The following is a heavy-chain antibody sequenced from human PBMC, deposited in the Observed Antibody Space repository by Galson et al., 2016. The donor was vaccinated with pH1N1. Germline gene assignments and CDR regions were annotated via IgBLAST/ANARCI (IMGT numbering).Heavy chain of an antibody. D-gene: IGHD6-6*01. J-gene: IGHJ6*04. Sequence: SVKVSCKASGGTFSSYTINWVRQAPGQGLEWMGRFIPMLDLANYAQKFQGRVTITADKSTNTVYLQMNNLRVEDMAVYYCASWAQVKYSSSSSRPKTHFYYGLDVWGKGTTVIVSS. CDR1: GGTFSSYT. CDR2: FIPMLDLA. V-gene: IGHV1-69*02. CDR3: ASWAQVKYSSSSSRPKTHFYYGLDV.